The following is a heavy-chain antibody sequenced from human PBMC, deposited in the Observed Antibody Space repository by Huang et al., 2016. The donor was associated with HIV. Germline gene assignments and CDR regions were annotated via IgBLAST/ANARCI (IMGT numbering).Heavy chain of an antibody. CDR3: ARHFSYYDSSGYTPWDAFDI. J-gene: IGHJ3*02. V-gene: IGHV4-39*01. CDR2: IYYSGST. Sequence: QLQLQGSGPGLVKPSETLSLTCTVSGGSITSSSYYWGWIRQPPGKGRGWVGSIYYSGSTDYNPSLKSRVTVSGDTSKNQFSLKLSAVTAADTAVYYCARHFSYYDSSGYTPWDAFDIWGQGTMVTVSS. D-gene: IGHD3-22*01. CDR1: GGSITSSSYY.